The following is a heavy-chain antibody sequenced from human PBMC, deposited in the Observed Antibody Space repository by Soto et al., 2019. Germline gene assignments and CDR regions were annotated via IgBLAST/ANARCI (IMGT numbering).Heavy chain of an antibody. CDR1: GYTFTSYA. J-gene: IGHJ4*02. CDR3: ARGDWWLFDY. V-gene: IGHV1-3*05. Sequence: QVQLVQSGAEEKKPGASVKVSRKASGYTFTSYAIHWVRQAPGQRLEWMGWINAGNGNTKYSQKFQGRVTITRDTSASTAYMELSSLKSEDTAVYYCARGDWWLFDYWGQGTLVTVSS. CDR2: INAGNGNT. D-gene: IGHD2-8*02.